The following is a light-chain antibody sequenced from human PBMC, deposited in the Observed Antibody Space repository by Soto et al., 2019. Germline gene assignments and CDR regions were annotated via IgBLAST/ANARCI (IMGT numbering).Light chain of an antibody. Sequence: EIVLTQSPGTLSLSPGERATLSCRASQSVSSSYLAWYQQKPGQAPRLLIYGASSRATGIPDRFSGSGSGTDFTLTISRLEPEDFAVYYSQQYGSSSWTFGQGTQVEIK. CDR1: QSVSSSY. CDR2: GAS. V-gene: IGKV3-20*01. CDR3: QQYGSSSWT. J-gene: IGKJ1*01.